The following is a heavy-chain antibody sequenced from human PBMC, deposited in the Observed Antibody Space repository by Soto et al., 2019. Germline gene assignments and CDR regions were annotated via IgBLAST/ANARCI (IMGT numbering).Heavy chain of an antibody. J-gene: IGHJ4*02. Sequence: QVQLQESGPGLVKPSGTLSLTCAVSGGSISTSNLWTWVRQPPGKGLEWIGEIYHSGSTNYNPSLQSRVTISVDKSKNQVSLKLNSVTAADTAVYYCARSPRSIAAGGIDYWGQGFLVTVSS. D-gene: IGHD6-13*01. CDR3: ARSPRSIAAGGIDY. V-gene: IGHV4-4*02. CDR2: IYHSGST. CDR1: GGSISTSNL.